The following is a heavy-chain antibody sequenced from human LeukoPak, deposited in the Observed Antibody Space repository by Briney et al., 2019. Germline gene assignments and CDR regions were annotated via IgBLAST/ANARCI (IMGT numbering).Heavy chain of an antibody. D-gene: IGHD3-22*01. CDR3: ARDRPNVDSTGYYSRHDAFDI. J-gene: IGHJ3*02. CDR1: GGSFSGYY. V-gene: IGHV4-34*01. Sequence: SETLSPTCAVYGGSFSGYYWSWIRQPPGKGLEWIGEINHSGSTNYNPSLKSRVTISVDTSKNQFSLKLSSVTAADTAIYFCARDRPNVDSTGYYSRHDAFDIWGQGTMVTVSS. CDR2: INHSGST.